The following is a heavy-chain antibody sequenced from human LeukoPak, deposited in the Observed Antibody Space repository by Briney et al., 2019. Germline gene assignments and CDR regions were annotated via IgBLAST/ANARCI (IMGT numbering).Heavy chain of an antibody. CDR1: GFTFNNAW. Sequence: GGSLRLSCAASGFTFNNAWMNWVRQAPGKGLEWVGLIKSKTDGGTTDYAAPAKGRFTISRDDSENTVYLQMNSLKTEDTAVYFCATSPGFWATSPFDYWGQGTQAIISS. D-gene: IGHD3-10*01. V-gene: IGHV3-15*01. J-gene: IGHJ4*02. CDR3: ATSPGFWATSPFDY. CDR2: IKSKTDGGTT.